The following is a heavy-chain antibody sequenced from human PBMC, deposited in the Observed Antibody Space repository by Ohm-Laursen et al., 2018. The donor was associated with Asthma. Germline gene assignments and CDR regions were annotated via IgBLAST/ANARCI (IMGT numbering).Heavy chain of an antibody. V-gene: IGHV3-30*03. CDR2: ISSDGSNK. Sequence: SLRLSCTASGFTFSDYGMHWVRQAPGKGLEWVAIISSDGSNKFHAESVKGRITPSRDNSKNTLYLQMNSLRAEDTAVYFCARSPGTMYGPGKYYFDYWGQGTLVTVSS. CDR1: GFTFSDYG. D-gene: IGHD1-1*01. J-gene: IGHJ4*02. CDR3: ARSPGTMYGPGKYYFDY.